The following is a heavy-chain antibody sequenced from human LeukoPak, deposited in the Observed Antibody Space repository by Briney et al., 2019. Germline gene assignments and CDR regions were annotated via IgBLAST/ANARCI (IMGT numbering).Heavy chain of an antibody. D-gene: IGHD5-12*01. J-gene: IGHJ4*02. V-gene: IGHV3-20*04. CDR3: ARRIVATIKGRGYSFDY. Sequence: GGSLRLSCAASGFTFDDYGMSWVRQAPGKGLEWVSGINWNGGSTGYADSVKGRFTISRDNAKNSLYLQMNSLRAEDTALYYCARRIVATIKGRGYSFDYWGQGTLATVSS. CDR1: GFTFDDYG. CDR2: INWNGGST.